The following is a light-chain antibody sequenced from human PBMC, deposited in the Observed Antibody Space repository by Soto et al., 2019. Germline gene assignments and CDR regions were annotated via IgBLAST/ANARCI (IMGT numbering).Light chain of an antibody. V-gene: IGLV3-21*04. CDR3: QVSDSGSAHVV. CDR2: SDT. CDR1: NIGSKG. Sequence: SSELTQPPSVSVAPGKTASISCGGTNIGSKGVHWYQQKPGQAPLLVIYSDTDLPPVIPERFSGSNSANLATLTISRVEAGDEADYYCQVSDSGSAHVVFGGGTKLTVL. J-gene: IGLJ2*01.